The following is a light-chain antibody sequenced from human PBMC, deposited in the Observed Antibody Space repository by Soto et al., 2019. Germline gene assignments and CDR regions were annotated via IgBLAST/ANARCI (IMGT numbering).Light chain of an antibody. V-gene: IGLV2-8*01. CDR2: EVS. Sequence: QSALTQPPSASGSPGQSVTISCTGTSSDVGGYNYVSWYQQHPGKAPKLMIYEVSKRPSGVPDRFSGSKSGNTASLTVSGLQAEDEANYYCSSYAGSITLYVFGTGTKVTVL. CDR3: SSYAGSITLYV. J-gene: IGLJ1*01. CDR1: SSDVGGYNY.